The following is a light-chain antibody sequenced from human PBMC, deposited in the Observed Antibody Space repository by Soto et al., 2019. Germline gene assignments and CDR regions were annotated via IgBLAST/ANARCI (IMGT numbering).Light chain of an antibody. CDR3: QQRSNWPPT. Sequence: EIVLTQSPATLSLSPGERATLSCRASQSVSSNLAWYQQKPGQAPRLLIYGASSRATGIPVRFSGSGSGTDFTLTISSLEPEDFAVYYCQQRSNWPPTFGQGTRLEIK. V-gene: IGKV3-11*01. J-gene: IGKJ5*01. CDR1: QSVSSN. CDR2: GAS.